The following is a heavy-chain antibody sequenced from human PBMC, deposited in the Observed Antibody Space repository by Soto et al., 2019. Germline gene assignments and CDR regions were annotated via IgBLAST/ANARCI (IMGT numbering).Heavy chain of an antibody. Sequence: QVQLQESGPGLVKPSGTLSLTCAVSGVSISSDNWWSWVRQPPGKGLQWMGEIYHTGGTFYNPSLRSRFPVSLDKSNNQFSLRLTSATAADTAVYYCAKNTCYGGYCDTAFKIWGQGTTVTVSP. D-gene: IGHD2-21*01. J-gene: IGHJ3*02. V-gene: IGHV4-4*02. CDR2: IYHTGGT. CDR3: AKNTCYGGYCDTAFKI. CDR1: GVSISSDNW.